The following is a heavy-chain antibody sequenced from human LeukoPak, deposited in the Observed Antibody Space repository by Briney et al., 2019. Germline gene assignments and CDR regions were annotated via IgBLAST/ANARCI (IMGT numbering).Heavy chain of an antibody. CDR2: FYSSGNT. Sequence: PSETLSLTCTVSGDSISSRSYYWGWIRQPPGKGLEWIGSFYSSGNTYYNPSLKNRVTISVDTSKNQFSLRLSSVTAADTAVYYCATGGSSRPYYFDYWGQGTLVTVSS. CDR3: ATGGSSRPYYFDY. J-gene: IGHJ4*02. D-gene: IGHD6-13*01. V-gene: IGHV4-39*07. CDR1: GDSISSRSYY.